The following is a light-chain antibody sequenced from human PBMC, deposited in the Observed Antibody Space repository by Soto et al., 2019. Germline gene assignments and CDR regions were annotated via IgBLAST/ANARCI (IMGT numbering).Light chain of an antibody. J-gene: IGLJ3*02. CDR3: SSYTSSSTLNWV. CDR2: EVS. Sequence: QLVLTQPASVSGSPGQSITISCTGTSSDVGGYNYVSWYQQHPGKAPKLMIYEVSNRPSGVSNRFSGSKSGNTASLTISGLHAEDEADYYCSSYTSSSTLNWVFGGGTKLTVL. CDR1: SSDVGGYNY. V-gene: IGLV2-14*01.